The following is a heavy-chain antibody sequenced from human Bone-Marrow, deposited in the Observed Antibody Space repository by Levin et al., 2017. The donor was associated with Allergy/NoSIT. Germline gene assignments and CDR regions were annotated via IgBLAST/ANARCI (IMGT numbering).Heavy chain of an antibody. CDR1: GFTFSGSA. Sequence: GESLKISCAASGFTFSGSAMHWVRQASGKGLEWVGRIRSKANSYATAYAASVKGRFTISRDDSKNTAYLQMNSLKTEDTAVYYCTSKPTTVTTSRLGKNAFDIWGQGTMVTVSS. CDR2: IRSKANSYAT. J-gene: IGHJ3*02. CDR3: TSKPTTVTTSRLGKNAFDI. D-gene: IGHD4-17*01. V-gene: IGHV3-73*01.